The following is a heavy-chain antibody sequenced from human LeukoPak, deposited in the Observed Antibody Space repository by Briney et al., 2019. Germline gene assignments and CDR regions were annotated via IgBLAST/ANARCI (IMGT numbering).Heavy chain of an antibody. CDR1: GGSFSGYY. CDR3: ARDLQGRLGYSSSWYGGYMDV. V-gene: IGHV4-34*01. Sequence: SSETLSLTCAVYGGSFSGYYWSWIRQPPGKGLEWIGSIYYSGSTYYNPSLKSRVTISVDTSKNQFSLKLSSVTAADTAVYYCARDLQGRLGYSSSWYGGYMDVWGKGTTVTVSS. D-gene: IGHD6-13*01. CDR2: IYYSGST. J-gene: IGHJ6*03.